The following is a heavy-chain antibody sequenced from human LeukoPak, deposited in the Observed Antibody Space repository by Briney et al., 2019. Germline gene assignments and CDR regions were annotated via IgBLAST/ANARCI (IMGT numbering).Heavy chain of an antibody. V-gene: IGHV3-11*01. CDR2: ISSSGSTI. J-gene: IGHJ6*03. CDR1: GFTFSDYY. D-gene: IGHD5-18*01. Sequence: GGSLRLSCAASGFTFSDYYMSWIRQAPGKGLEWVSYISSSGSTIYYADSVKGRFTISRDNAKNSLYLQMNSLRAEDTAVYYCARVDTAQDYYYYMDVWGKGTTVTISS. CDR3: ARVDTAQDYYYYMDV.